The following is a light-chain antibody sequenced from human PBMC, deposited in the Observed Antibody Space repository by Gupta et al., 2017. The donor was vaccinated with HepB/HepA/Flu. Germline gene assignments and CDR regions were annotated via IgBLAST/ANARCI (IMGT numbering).Light chain of an antibody. J-gene: IGKJ2*01. CDR1: QGIYSY. Sequence: DIRLTQSPSFLSASVGDRVTITCRASQGIYSYLAWYQQKPGKAPKLLIFDASTLQRVVPSRFSGSGSGTEFTLTISSLQPEDFATYYCQQLNTFRGIFGQGTKLEIK. CDR2: DAS. CDR3: QQLNTFRGI. V-gene: IGKV1-9*01.